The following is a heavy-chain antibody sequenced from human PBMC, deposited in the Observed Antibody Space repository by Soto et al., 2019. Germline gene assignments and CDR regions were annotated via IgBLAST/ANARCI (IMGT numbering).Heavy chain of an antibody. J-gene: IGHJ6*02. Sequence: SGPTLVNPTQTLTLTCTFSGFSLSTSGMCVSWIRQPPGKAPEWLALIDWDDDKYYSTSLRTRLTISKDTSKNQVVLTMTNMDPVDTATYYCARIGRTRPLSVAGALDYYYYGMDVWGQGTTVTVSS. CDR3: ARIGRTRPLSVAGALDYYYYGMDV. CDR2: IDWDDDK. CDR1: GFSLSTSGMC. V-gene: IGHV2-70*01. D-gene: IGHD6-19*01.